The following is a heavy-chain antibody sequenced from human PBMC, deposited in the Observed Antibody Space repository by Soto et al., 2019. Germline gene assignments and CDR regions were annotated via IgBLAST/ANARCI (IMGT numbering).Heavy chain of an antibody. CDR2: IYGGGTT. Sequence: EVQLVESGGGLIQPGGSLRLSCAASGFAVSSKYMTWVRQAPGKGLEWVSVIYGGGTTYYADSVKGRFTISRDTSKNTLYPQMNSLRAEDTAVNYCVQTTGWPGFDFWGQGTLVTVSS. CDR3: VQTTGWPGFDF. V-gene: IGHV3-53*01. D-gene: IGHD6-19*01. CDR1: GFAVSSKY. J-gene: IGHJ4*02.